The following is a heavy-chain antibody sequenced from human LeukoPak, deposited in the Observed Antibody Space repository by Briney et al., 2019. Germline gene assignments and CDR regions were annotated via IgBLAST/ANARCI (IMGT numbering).Heavy chain of an antibody. J-gene: IGHJ6*02. V-gene: IGHV1-69*04. CDR3: ARDAPRNGMDV. Sequence: GSSVKVSCKASGGTFSSYAISWVRQAPGQGLEWMGRIITILGIANYAQKFQGRVTITADKSTSTAYMELSSLRSEDTAVYYCARDAPRNGMDVWGQGTTVTVSS. CDR1: GGTFSSYA. CDR2: IITILGIA.